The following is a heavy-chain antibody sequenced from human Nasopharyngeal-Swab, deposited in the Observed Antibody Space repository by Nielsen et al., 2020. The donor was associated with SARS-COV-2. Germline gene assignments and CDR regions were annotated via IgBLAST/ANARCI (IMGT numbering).Heavy chain of an antibody. J-gene: IGHJ6*02. D-gene: IGHD6-13*01. V-gene: IGHV2-70*01. CDR1: GFSLSTRGMC. CDR3: ARGCTAAGPIRNYYGMDV. Sequence: SGPTLVKPTQTLTLTCTFSGFSLSTRGMCVSWTRQPPGKALEWLALIDWDDDKYYSTSLKTRLTISKDTSKNQVVLTMTNMDPVDTATYYCARGCTAAGPIRNYYGMDVWGQGTTVTVSS. CDR2: IDWDDDK.